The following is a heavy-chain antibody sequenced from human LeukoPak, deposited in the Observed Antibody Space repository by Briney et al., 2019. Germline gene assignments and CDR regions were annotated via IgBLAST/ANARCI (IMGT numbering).Heavy chain of an antibody. CDR1: GGSFSGYY. CDR2: INHSGST. V-gene: IGHV4-34*01. D-gene: IGHD6-19*01. CDR3: AREPIAVGY. Sequence: SETLSLTCAVYGGSFSGYYWSWIRQPPGKGLEWIGEINHSGSTNYNPSLKSRVTISVDTSKNQFPLKLSSVTAADTAVYYCAREPIAVGYWGQGTLVTVSS. J-gene: IGHJ4*02.